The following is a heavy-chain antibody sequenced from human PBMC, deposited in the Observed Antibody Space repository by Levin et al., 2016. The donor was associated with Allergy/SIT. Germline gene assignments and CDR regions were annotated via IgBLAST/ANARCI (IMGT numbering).Heavy chain of an antibody. CDR3: ARSRLGRYCSGGSCYSRISLSDY. CDR1: GYTFTSYG. V-gene: IGHV1-18*01. CDR2: ISAYNGNT. D-gene: IGHD2-15*01. J-gene: IGHJ4*02. Sequence: ASVKVSCKASGYTFTSYGISWVRQAPGQGLEWMGWISAYNGNTNYAQKFQGRVTITADESTSTAYMELSSLRSEDTAVYYCARSRLGRYCSGGSCYSRISLSDYWGQGTLVTVSS.